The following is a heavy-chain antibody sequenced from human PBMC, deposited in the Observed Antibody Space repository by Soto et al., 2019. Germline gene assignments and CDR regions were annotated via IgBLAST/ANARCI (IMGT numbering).Heavy chain of an antibody. CDR3: ARNFYDTGNHYARIDY. D-gene: IGHD3-22*01. CDR2: IDWDDDK. Sequence: FGLTLVNPTQTLTLTCTFCGFSFSTSGMCVRWIRQPPGKALEWLALIDWDDDKFYLTSLKTRLTISRDTSKNQVVLTMTNMDPLDTATYFCARNFYDTGNHYARIDYWGPGTLVTVS. V-gene: IGHV2-70*01. J-gene: IGHJ4*02. CDR1: GFSFSTSGMC.